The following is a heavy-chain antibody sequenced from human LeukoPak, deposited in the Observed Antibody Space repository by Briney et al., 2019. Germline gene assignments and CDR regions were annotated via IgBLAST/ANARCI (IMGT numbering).Heavy chain of an antibody. CDR2: IIPIFGTA. J-gene: IGHJ2*01. CDR1: GGTFSSYA. CDR3: ARGRETYYYGSGSYPNHWYFDL. V-gene: IGHV1-69*13. D-gene: IGHD3-10*01. Sequence: ASVKVSCKASGGTFSSYAISWVRQAPGQGLEWMGGIIPIFGTANYAQKFQGRVTITADESTSTAYMELSSLRSEDTAVYYCARGRETYYYGSGSYPNHWYFDLWGRGTLVTVSS.